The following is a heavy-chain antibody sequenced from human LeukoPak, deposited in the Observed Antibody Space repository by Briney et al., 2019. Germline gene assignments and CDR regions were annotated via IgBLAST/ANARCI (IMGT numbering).Heavy chain of an antibody. Sequence: SEALSLTCTVSGVSISSYYWSWIRQPPGKGLEWIGYIYYSGSTNYNPSLKSRVAISLDTSKNQFSLKLSSVTAADTAVYYCARHDGSSWYYAFDVWGQGTMVTVSS. CDR1: GVSISSYY. CDR3: ARHDGSSWYYAFDV. CDR2: IYYSGST. J-gene: IGHJ3*01. V-gene: IGHV4-59*08. D-gene: IGHD6-13*01.